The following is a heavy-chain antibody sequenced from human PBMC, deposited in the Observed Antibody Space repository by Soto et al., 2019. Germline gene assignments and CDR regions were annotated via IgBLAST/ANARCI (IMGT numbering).Heavy chain of an antibody. Sequence: SETLSLTCTVSCGSISSYYWSWIRQPPGKGLEWIGYIYYSGSTNYNPSLKSRVTISVDTSKNQFSLKLSSVTAADTAVYYCARDISPYYYDSSGYGPSFDYWGQGTLVTVSS. V-gene: IGHV4-59*01. CDR1: CGSISSYY. J-gene: IGHJ4*02. CDR2: IYYSGST. D-gene: IGHD3-22*01. CDR3: ARDISPYYYDSSGYGPSFDY.